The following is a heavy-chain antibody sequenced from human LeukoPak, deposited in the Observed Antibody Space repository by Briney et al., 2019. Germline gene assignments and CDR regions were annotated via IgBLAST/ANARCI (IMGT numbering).Heavy chain of an antibody. CDR1: GYTLTGYY. V-gene: IGHV1-46*01. J-gene: IGHJ4*02. CDR3: ARDQTAATGIFDY. D-gene: IGHD6-13*01. Sequence: GASVKVSCKASGYTLTGYYIHWVRQIPGQGLEWMGIINPSGGRTPSGGSTSYAQKFQGRVTMTRDTSTSTVYMELSSLRSEDTAVYYCARDQTAATGIFDYLGQGTLVTVSS. CDR2: INPSGGRTPSGGST.